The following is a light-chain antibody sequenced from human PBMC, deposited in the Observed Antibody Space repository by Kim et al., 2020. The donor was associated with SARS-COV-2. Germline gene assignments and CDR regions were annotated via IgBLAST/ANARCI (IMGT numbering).Light chain of an antibody. J-gene: IGKJ1*01. CDR2: AAS. V-gene: IGKV1-6*01. Sequence: SASVGDRVTITCRASQGIRNDLGCYQQKPGKAPKLLIYAASSLQSGVPSRFSGSGSGTDFTLTINSLQPEDFATYYCLQDYDYPWTFGQGTKLEI. CDR1: QGIRND. CDR3: LQDYDYPWT.